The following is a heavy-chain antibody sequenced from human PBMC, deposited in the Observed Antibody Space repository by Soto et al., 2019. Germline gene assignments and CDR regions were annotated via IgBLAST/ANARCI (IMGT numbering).Heavy chain of an antibody. Sequence: ELQLVETGGGMIQPGGSLRLSCAVSGFSVSSNYMSWVSQAPGKGLEWVSLIYSGGTTSYADSVKGRFIISRDSSKNTLFLQMNSLRVEDTAVYYCARRYIVGVAGDYWGQGTLVTVSS. D-gene: IGHD1-26*01. J-gene: IGHJ4*02. CDR1: GFSVSSNY. V-gene: IGHV3-53*02. CDR3: ARRYIVGVAGDY. CDR2: IYSGGTT.